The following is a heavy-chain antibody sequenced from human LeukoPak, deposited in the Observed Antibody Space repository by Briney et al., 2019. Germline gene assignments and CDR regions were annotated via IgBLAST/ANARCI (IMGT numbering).Heavy chain of an antibody. CDR3: ASGADAFETSGDYFDY. V-gene: IGHV4-4*07. CDR2: IYSSGST. J-gene: IGHJ4*02. Sequence: SDTLSLTCTVSGASIDTYHWNWIRQPAGKGLEWIGRIYSSGSTNYYPSLKGRVTMSVETSTNQVSLKVTSVTAADTAVYYCASGADAFETSGDYFDYWGQGTLVTVSS. CDR1: GASIDTYH. D-gene: IGHD7-27*01.